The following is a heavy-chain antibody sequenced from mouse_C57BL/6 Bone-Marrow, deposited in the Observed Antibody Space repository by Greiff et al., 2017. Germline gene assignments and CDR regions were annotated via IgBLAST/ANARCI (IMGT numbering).Heavy chain of an antibody. CDR2: IDPENGDT. D-gene: IGHD3-2*02. CDR1: GFNFKDDY. Sequence: VQLQQSGAELVRPGASVKFSCTASGFNFKDDYMHWVKQRPEQGLEWIGWIDPENGDTEYASKFQSKATLTADTSSNTAYLPLSSLTSEDTAVYYCTTQATTDYWGQGTTLTVSS. J-gene: IGHJ2*01. V-gene: IGHV14-4*01. CDR3: TTQATTDY.